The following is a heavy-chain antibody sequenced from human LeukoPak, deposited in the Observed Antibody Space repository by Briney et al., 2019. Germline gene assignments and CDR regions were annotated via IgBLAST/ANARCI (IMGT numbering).Heavy chain of an antibody. D-gene: IGHD6-13*01. CDR3: AREGSSSWLSYYYYMDV. Sequence: GGPLRLSRAASGFTFSNNWMSWVRQAPGKGLEWVANIKQDGSEKFYVDSVKGRFTISRDNAKNSLYLQMNSLRVEDTAVYYCAREGSSSWLSYYYYMDVWGKGTTVTVSS. CDR2: IKQDGSEK. CDR1: GFTFSNNW. V-gene: IGHV3-7*01. J-gene: IGHJ6*03.